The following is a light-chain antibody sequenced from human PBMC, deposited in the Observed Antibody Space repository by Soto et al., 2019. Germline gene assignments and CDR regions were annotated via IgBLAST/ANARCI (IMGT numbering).Light chain of an antibody. J-gene: IGKJ5*01. CDR1: QSISTY. V-gene: IGKV1-39*01. CDR3: QQSYMDPIT. CDR2: DAS. Sequence: DIQMTQSPSSLSASVGNRVTITCRASQSISTYLNWYQKKPGKAPNLLIYDASRLQSGVPSRFSGSGGGTDFTLSISSVQPEDFETYFCQQSYMDPITFGQGTRLEIK.